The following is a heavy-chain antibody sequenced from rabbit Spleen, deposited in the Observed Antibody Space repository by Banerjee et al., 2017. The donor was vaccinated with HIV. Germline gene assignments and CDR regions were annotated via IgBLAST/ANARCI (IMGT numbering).Heavy chain of an antibody. CDR3: ARSTYGYDDYADLYYAAMDL. D-gene: IGHD6-1*01. CDR1: GFSFSINYY. CDR2: IESDNSGFT. J-gene: IGHJ6*01. Sequence: QEQLEESGGGLVKPGASLTLTCTASASGFSFSINYYMCWVRQAPGKGLEWIACIESDNSGFTYFASWAKGRFTISKTSSTTLTLQMTSLTAADTATYFCARSTYGYDDYADLYYAAMDLWGPGTLVTVS. V-gene: IGHV1S45*01.